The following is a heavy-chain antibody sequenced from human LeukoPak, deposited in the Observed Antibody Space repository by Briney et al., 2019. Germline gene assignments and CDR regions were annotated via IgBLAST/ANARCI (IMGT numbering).Heavy chain of an antibody. Sequence: GGSLRLSCAASGFTFSSYEMNWVRQAPGKGLEWVSGISWNSGSIGYADSVKGRFTISRDNAKNSLYLQMNSLRAEDTAVYYCARSYTGSPRNWFDPWGQGTLVTVSS. CDR2: ISWNSGSI. D-gene: IGHD1-26*01. CDR3: ARSYTGSPRNWFDP. J-gene: IGHJ5*02. V-gene: IGHV3-48*03. CDR1: GFTFSSYE.